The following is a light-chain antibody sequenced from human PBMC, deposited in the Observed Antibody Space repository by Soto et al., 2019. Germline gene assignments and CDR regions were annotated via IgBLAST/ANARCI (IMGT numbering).Light chain of an antibody. CDR2: DAS. Sequence: DLQITQSPSSLSASVGDRVTITCQASQGINTYLNWYQQKSGKPPKLLIYDASNLETGVPSRFSGSGSGTDFSFTISSLQPADIATYHCQQYDSIPSTFGQGTKLEIK. J-gene: IGKJ2*01. CDR1: QGINTY. V-gene: IGKV1-33*01. CDR3: QQYDSIPST.